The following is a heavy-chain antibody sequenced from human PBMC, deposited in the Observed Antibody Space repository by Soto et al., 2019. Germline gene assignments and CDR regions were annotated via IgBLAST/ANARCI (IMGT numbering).Heavy chain of an antibody. Sequence: GGSLRLSCAASGFTFSSYGMHWVRQAPGKGLEWVAVIWYDGSNKYYADSVKGRFTISRDNSKNTLYLEMNSLRAEDTAVYYCARAYYYGSGKLYYYYYYMDVWGKGTTVTVSS. CDR1: GFTFSSYG. CDR2: IWYDGSNK. J-gene: IGHJ6*03. D-gene: IGHD3-10*01. CDR3: ARAYYYGSGKLYYYYYYMDV. V-gene: IGHV3-33*01.